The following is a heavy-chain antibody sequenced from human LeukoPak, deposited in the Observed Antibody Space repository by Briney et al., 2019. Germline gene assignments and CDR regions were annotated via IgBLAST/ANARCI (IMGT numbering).Heavy chain of an antibody. CDR1: GGTFSSYA. V-gene: IGHV1-69*13. CDR3: APHCSSSTSCYADP. J-gene: IGHJ5*02. CDR2: IIPIFGTA. Sequence: SVKVSCKASGGTFSSYAVSWVRQAPGQGLEWMGGIIPIFGTANYAQKFQGRVTITADESTSTAYMELSSLRSEDTAVYYCAPHCSSSTSCYADPWGQGTLVTVSS. D-gene: IGHD2-2*01.